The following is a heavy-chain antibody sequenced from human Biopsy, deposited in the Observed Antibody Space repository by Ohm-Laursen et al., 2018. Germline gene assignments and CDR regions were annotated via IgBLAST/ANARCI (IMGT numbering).Heavy chain of an antibody. V-gene: IGHV4-59*01. CDR3: ASHPVLSEYFHH. CDR2: IYHAGAS. Sequence: TLSLTCTVSGASIDSYYWSWIRQPPGKGLEWIGYIYHAGASRYNSSLNSRATISIDASENQFSLKLYSVTAADTAVYYCASHPVLSEYFHHWGQGTLVTVSS. CDR1: GASIDSYY. J-gene: IGHJ1*01.